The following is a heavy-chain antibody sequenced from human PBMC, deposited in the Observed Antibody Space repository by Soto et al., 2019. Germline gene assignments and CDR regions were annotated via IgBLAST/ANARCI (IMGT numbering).Heavy chain of an antibody. V-gene: IGHV4-31*03. CDR1: GGSISSGGYY. CDR3: ARVWLVVVAATPMSWFDP. Sequence: QVQLQESGPGLVKPSQTLSLTCTVSGGSISSGGYYWSWIRQHPGKGLEWIGYIYYSGSTYYNPSLKSRVTISVDTSKNQFSLKLSSVTAADTAVYYCARVWLVVVAATPMSWFDPWGQGTLVTVSS. CDR2: IYYSGST. J-gene: IGHJ5*02. D-gene: IGHD2-15*01.